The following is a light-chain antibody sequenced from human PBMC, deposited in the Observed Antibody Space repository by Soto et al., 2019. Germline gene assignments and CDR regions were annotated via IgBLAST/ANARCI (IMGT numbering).Light chain of an antibody. J-gene: IGLJ2*01. Sequence: QSVLTQPPSASGTPGQRVTISCSGSSSNIGSNYVYWYQQLPGTAPKLLIYRNNQRPSGVPDRFSGSKSGTSASLAISGLRSEDEADDYCEAWDDDLSVSVVFGGGTKLTVL. CDR2: RNN. CDR3: EAWDDDLSVSVV. V-gene: IGLV1-47*01. CDR1: SSNIGSNY.